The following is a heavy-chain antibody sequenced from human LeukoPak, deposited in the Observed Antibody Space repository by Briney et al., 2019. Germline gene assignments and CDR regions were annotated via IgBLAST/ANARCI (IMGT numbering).Heavy chain of an antibody. V-gene: IGHV1-2*06. CDR3: ARDYCSSTSCLFDY. CDR1: GYTFTAYH. D-gene: IGHD2-2*01. Sequence: AASVKVSCKASGYTFTAYHMHWVRQAPGQGLEWMGRINPNSGDTNYAQKFQGRVTMTRDTSISTAYMELSRLRSDDTAVYYCARDYCSSTSCLFDYWGLGTLVSVSS. CDR2: INPNSGDT. J-gene: IGHJ4*02.